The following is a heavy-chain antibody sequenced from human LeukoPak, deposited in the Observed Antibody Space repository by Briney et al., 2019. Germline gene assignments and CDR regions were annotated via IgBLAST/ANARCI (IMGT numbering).Heavy chain of an antibody. D-gene: IGHD3-16*02. CDR2: INHSGST. Sequence: SETLSLTCAVYGGSFSGYYWSWIRQPPGKGLEWIGEINHSGSTNYNPSLKSRGTISVDTSKNQFSLKLSSVTAADTAVYYCARGRYDYVWGSYRYTGRYYFDYWGQGTLVTVSS. J-gene: IGHJ4*02. CDR3: ARGRYDYVWGSYRYTGRYYFDY. CDR1: GGSFSGYY. V-gene: IGHV4-34*01.